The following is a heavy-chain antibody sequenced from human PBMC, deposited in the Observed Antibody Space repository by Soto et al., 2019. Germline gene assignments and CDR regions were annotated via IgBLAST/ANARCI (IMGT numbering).Heavy chain of an antibody. CDR1: GGSFSGYY. D-gene: IGHD3-10*01. V-gene: IGHV4-34*01. CDR3: ARGHTTYYYGSGSYYTPRSFDY. CDR2: INHSGST. J-gene: IGHJ4*02. Sequence: SETLSLTCAVYGGSFSGYYWSWIRQPPGKGLEWIGEINHSGSTNYNPSLKSRVTISVDTSKNQFSLKLSSVTAADTAVYYCARGHTTYYYGSGSYYTPRSFDYWGQGTLVTVSS.